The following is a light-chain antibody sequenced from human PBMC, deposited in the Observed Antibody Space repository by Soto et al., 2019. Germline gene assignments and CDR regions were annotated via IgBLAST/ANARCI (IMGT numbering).Light chain of an antibody. Sequence: DIQMTQSTSAMSASVGDRVGIACRASQSIGSYLNWYQQKPGKAPNLLIHGGSILQSGVPPRFSGGGGGTDFTLTISSLQPEDFASYYCQEIYSIPITLGEGTKVDI. V-gene: IGKV1-39*01. CDR3: QEIYSIPIT. J-gene: IGKJ3*01. CDR2: GGS. CDR1: QSIGSY.